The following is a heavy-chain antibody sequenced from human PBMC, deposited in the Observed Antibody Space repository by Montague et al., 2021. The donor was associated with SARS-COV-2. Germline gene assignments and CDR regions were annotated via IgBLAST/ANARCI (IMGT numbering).Heavy chain of an antibody. V-gene: IGHV4-59*08. J-gene: IGHJ4*02. Sequence: SETLSLTCTDSGGSISSFYWSWFRQPPGKGLEWIGYISDSGSTNYNPSLTSRVTMSVGTSKNQFSLKVNSVTAADTAVYYCARHYSATLPAVYWGQGTLVTVSS. D-gene: IGHD2-15*01. CDR1: GGSISSFY. CDR2: ISDSGST. CDR3: ARHYSATLPAVY.